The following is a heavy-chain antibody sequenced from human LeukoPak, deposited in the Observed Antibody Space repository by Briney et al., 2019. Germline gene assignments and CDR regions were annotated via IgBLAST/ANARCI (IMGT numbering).Heavy chain of an antibody. CDR1: GFTFSSYG. CDR3: AIDSIAVAGTFFGSEAFDI. D-gene: IGHD6-19*01. Sequence: PGRSLRLPCAASGFTFSSYGMHWVRQAPGKGLEWVAVILYDGSNKYYADSVKGRFTISRDNSKNTLYLEMNRVRAEDTAVYYCAIDSIAVAGTFFGSEAFDIWGQGTMATVSS. J-gene: IGHJ3*02. CDR2: ILYDGSNK. V-gene: IGHV3-33*01.